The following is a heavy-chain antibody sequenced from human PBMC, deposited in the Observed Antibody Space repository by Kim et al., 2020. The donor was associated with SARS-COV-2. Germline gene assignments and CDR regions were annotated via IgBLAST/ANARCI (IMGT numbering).Heavy chain of an antibody. CDR3: VKVILAGGAEG. CDR2: IFCNGSGT. CDR1: GFTFHNHS. Sequence: GGSLRLSCVVSGFTFHNHSMHWLRQAPGKGLEWVAGIFCNGSGTDEADSVRGRFTFSSDIAESPLYLQMNSLRTEDTALYFCVKVILAGGAEGRGKGAT. D-gene: IGHD3-10*01. J-gene: IGHJ6*03. V-gene: IGHV3-9*01.